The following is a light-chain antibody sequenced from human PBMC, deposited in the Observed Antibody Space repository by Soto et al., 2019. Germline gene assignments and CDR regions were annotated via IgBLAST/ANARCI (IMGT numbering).Light chain of an antibody. Sequence: QSALTQSAYVSGSPGQSITISCTGTSSDIGGYNYVAWYQQHPDKAPKLMIFEVSNRPSGVSNRFSGSKSGNTYSLTISGLLPEDEADYYCSSYTTSSTVAFGGGTKLTVL. V-gene: IGLV2-14*01. J-gene: IGLJ2*01. CDR2: EVS. CDR3: SSYTTSSTVA. CDR1: SSDIGGYNY.